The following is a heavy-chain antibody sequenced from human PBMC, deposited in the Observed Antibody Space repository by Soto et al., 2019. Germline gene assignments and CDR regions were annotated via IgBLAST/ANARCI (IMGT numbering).Heavy chain of an antibody. Sequence: PGGSLRLSCAASGFTFSSYGMHWVRQAPGKGLEWVAVIWYDGSNKYYADSVKGRFTISRDNSKNTLYLQMNSLRAEDTAVYYCARDSGPIFGVVILGENYFDYWGQGTLVTVSS. J-gene: IGHJ4*02. CDR1: GFTFSSYG. CDR3: ARDSGPIFGVVILGENYFDY. V-gene: IGHV3-33*01. D-gene: IGHD3-3*01. CDR2: IWYDGSNK.